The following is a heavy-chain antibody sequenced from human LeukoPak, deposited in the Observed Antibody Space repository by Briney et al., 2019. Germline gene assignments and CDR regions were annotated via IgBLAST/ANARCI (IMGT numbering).Heavy chain of an antibody. Sequence: GASVKVSCKASGYTSTGYYMHWVRQAPGQGLEWMGWIKPNSGGTNYAQKFQGRVTMTRDTSISTAYMELSRLRSDDTAVYYCARSTGYDFSYWGQGTLVTVSS. J-gene: IGHJ4*02. CDR2: IKPNSGGT. D-gene: IGHD5-12*01. CDR1: GYTSTGYY. V-gene: IGHV1-2*02. CDR3: ARSTGYDFSY.